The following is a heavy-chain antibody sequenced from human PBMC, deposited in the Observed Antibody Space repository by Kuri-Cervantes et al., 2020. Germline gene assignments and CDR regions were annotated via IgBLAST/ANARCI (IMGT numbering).Heavy chain of an antibody. CDR1: GFTFSSYS. CDR2: ISSSSSYI. D-gene: IGHD3-16*01. CDR3: ATDDGLRGWVGDFRSYYYYGMDV. J-gene: IGHJ6*02. V-gene: IGHV3-21*01. Sequence: LSLTCAASGFTFSSYSMNWVRQAPGKGLEWVSSISSSSSYIYYADSVEGRFTISRDNAKNSLYLQMNSLRAEDTAVYYCATDDGLRGWVGDFRSYYYYGMDVWGQGTTVTVSS.